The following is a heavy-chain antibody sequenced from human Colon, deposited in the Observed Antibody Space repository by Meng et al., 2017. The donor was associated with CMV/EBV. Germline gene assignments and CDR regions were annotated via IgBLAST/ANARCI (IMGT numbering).Heavy chain of an antibody. D-gene: IGHD2-2*01. Sequence: GGSLRLSCAASGFTFSDYYMSWIRQAPGKGLEWVSYISSSGSTIYYADSVKGRFTISRDNAKNSLYLQMNSLRAEDAAVYYCARGRDIVVVPAARTDAFDIWGQGTMVTVS. CDR2: ISSSGSTI. V-gene: IGHV3-11*04. J-gene: IGHJ3*02. CDR1: GFTFSDYY. CDR3: ARGRDIVVVPAARTDAFDI.